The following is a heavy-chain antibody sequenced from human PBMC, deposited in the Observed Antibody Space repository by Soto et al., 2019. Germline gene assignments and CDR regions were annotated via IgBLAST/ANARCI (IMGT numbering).Heavy chain of an antibody. CDR3: ARPMTSVTSRYAFDI. D-gene: IGHD4-17*01. Sequence: PGESLKISDKGSGCSFTSYWISWVRQMPGKGLEWMGVIYPADSETKYSPSFQGQVTMSADKSTNTAYLQWSSLKASDTAMYYCARPMTSVTSRYAFDIWGQGTMVTV. CDR1: GCSFTSYW. J-gene: IGHJ3*02. CDR2: IYPADSET. V-gene: IGHV5-51*01.